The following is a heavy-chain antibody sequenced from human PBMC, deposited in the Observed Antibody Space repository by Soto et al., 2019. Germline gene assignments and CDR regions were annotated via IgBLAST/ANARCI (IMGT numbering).Heavy chain of an antibody. CDR3: ASLGGYYYGSGSYYKSPGGGYYYGMDV. Sequence: GESLKISCKGSGYSFTSYWIGWVRQMPGKGLEWMGIIYPGDSDTRYSPSFQGQVTISADKSISTAYLQWSSLKASDTAMYYCASLGGYYYGSGSYYKSPGGGYYYGMDVWGQGTTVTVSS. CDR2: IYPGDSDT. D-gene: IGHD3-10*01. CDR1: GYSFTSYW. J-gene: IGHJ6*02. V-gene: IGHV5-51*01.